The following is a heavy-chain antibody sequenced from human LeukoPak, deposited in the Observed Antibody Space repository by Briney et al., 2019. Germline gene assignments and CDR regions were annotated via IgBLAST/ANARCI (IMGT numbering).Heavy chain of an antibody. CDR3: ARVAGYCSGGSCATRWFDP. Sequence: SETLSLTCTVSGGSISSYYWSWIRQPPGKGLEWIGYIYYSGSTNYNPSLKSRVTISVDTSKNQFSLKLSSVTAADTAVYYCARVAGYCSGGSCATRWFDPWGQGTLVTVSS. CDR1: GGSISSYY. D-gene: IGHD2-15*01. J-gene: IGHJ5*02. V-gene: IGHV4-59*01. CDR2: IYYSGST.